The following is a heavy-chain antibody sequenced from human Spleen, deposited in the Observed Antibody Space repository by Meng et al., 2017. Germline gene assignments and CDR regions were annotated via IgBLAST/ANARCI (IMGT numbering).Heavy chain of an antibody. J-gene: IGHJ4*02. V-gene: IGHV7-4-1*02. D-gene: IGHD6-19*01. CDR3: ARASVSRGWPRARSARETNEY. CDR2: INTNTGNP. CDR1: GYTFTNYA. Sequence: ASVKVSCKASGYTFTNYALNWVRQAPGQGLEWMGWINTNTGNPTYAQGFTGRFIFSLDTSVSTAYLQISSLKTDDTALYYCARASVSRGWPRARSARETNEYWGQGTLVTVSS.